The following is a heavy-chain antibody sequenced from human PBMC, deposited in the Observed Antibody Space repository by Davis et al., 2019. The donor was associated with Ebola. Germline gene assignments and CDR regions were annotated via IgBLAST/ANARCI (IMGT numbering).Heavy chain of an antibody. CDR2: IKQDGSEK. Sequence: GESLKISCAASGFTFSSYWMSWVRQAPGKGLEWVANIKQDGSEKYYVDSVEGRFTISRDNAKNSLYLQMNSLRAEDTAVYYCARLKFPDADYWGQGTLVTVSS. CDR1: GFTFSSYW. CDR3: ARLKFPDADY. D-gene: IGHD1-14*01. J-gene: IGHJ4*02. V-gene: IGHV3-7*01.